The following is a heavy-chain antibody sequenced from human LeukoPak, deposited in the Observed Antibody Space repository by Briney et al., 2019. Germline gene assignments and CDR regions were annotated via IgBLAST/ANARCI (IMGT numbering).Heavy chain of an antibody. CDR3: ARGLDSSRSFDY. CDR1: GGPFSGYY. V-gene: IGHV4-34*01. J-gene: IGHJ4*02. D-gene: IGHD6-13*01. Sequence: SENLSLTCAVYGGPFSGYYWSWIRQPPGKGLEWIGEINHSGSTNYNPSLKSRVTISVDTSKNQFSLKLSSVTAADTAVYYCARGLDSSRSFDYWGQGTLVTVSS. CDR2: INHSGST.